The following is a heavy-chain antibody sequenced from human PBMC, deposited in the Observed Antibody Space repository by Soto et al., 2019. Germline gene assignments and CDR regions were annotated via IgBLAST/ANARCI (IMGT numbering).Heavy chain of an antibody. V-gene: IGHV3-48*02. CDR1: GFTFSDYT. D-gene: IGHD3-3*01. CDR2: ISSTSNTI. Sequence: EVQLVESGGGLVQPGGSLRLSCVASGFTFSDYTMNWVRQAPGKGLEWISYISSTSNTIHYADSVKGRFTISRDNAKNSLDLQMNSLRDEDTAVYYCARGRFSSTSYGMYVWGQGTTVIVSS. J-gene: IGHJ6*02. CDR3: ARGRFSSTSYGMYV.